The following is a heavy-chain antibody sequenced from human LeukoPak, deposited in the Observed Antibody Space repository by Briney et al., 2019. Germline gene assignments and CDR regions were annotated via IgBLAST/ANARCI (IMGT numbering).Heavy chain of an antibody. CDR1: GGSFSGYY. Sequence: SETLSLTCAVYGGSFSGYYWSWIRQPPGKGLEWIGEINHSGSTNCNPSLKSRVTISVDTSKNQFSLKLSSVTAADTAVYYCARRKDVRGPSDYWGQGTLVTVSS. J-gene: IGHJ4*02. CDR2: INHSGST. D-gene: IGHD3-16*01. CDR3: ARRKDVRGPSDY. V-gene: IGHV4-34*01.